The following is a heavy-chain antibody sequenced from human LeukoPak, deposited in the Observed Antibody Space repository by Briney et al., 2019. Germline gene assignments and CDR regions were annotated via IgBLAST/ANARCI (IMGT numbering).Heavy chain of an antibody. V-gene: IGHV4-39*01. J-gene: IGHJ2*01. CDR2: INYSGST. CDR3: AGPNGPWDYDGSGYYGRYFDL. CDR1: GGSLSRSDYY. D-gene: IGHD3-22*01. Sequence: PSETLSLTCTVSGGSLSRSDYYWAWIRQPPGKGLEWIGSINYSGSTYYNPSLKRRVAISVDTSKNQFSLKLSSVTAADTAVYYCAGPNGPWDYDGSGYYGRYFDLWGRGTLVTVSS.